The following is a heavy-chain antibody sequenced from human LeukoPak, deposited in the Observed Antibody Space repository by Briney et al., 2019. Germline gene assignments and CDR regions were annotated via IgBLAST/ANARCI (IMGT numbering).Heavy chain of an antibody. CDR2: IYYSGST. CDR3: ARDGDYDYFDY. V-gene: IGHV4-39*07. J-gene: IGHJ4*02. D-gene: IGHD4-17*01. Sequence: SETLSLTCTVSGGSISSRSYYWGWIRQPPGKGLEWIGSIYYSGSTYYNPSLQSRVTISVDTSKNQFSLKLSSVTAADTAVYYCARDGDYDYFDYWGQGTLVTVSS. CDR1: GGSISSRSYY.